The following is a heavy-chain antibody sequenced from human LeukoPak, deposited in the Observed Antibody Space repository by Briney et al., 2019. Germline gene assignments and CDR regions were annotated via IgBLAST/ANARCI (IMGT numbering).Heavy chain of an antibody. D-gene: IGHD3-10*01. J-gene: IGHJ4*02. CDR1: GYTFTGYY. V-gene: IGHV1-2*04. CDR2: INPNSGGT. Sequence: GASVKVSCKASGYTFTGYYMHWVRQAPGQGLEWMGWINPNSGGTNYAQKFQGWVTMTRDTSISTAYMELSRLRSDDTAVYYCARAGFGELLAYPSNPFDYWGQGTLVTVSS. CDR3: ARAGFGELLAYPSNPFDY.